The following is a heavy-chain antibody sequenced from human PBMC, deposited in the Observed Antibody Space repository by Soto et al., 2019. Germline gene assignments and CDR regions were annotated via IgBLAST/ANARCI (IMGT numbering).Heavy chain of an antibody. CDR2: ISYDGSNK. Sequence: QVQLVESGGGVVQPGRSLRLSCAASGFTFSSYAMHWVRQAPGKGLEWEAVISYDGSNKYYADSVKGRFTISRDNSKNTLYLQMNSLRAEDTAVYYCARDSDYYGSGGYYYGMDVWGQGTTVPVSS. D-gene: IGHD3-10*01. CDR3: ARDSDYYGSGGYYYGMDV. V-gene: IGHV3-30-3*01. CDR1: GFTFSSYA. J-gene: IGHJ6*02.